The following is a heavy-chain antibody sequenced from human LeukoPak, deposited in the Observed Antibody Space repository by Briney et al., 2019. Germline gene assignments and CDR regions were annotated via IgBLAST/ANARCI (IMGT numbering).Heavy chain of an antibody. V-gene: IGHV4-34*01. CDR3: ARGGLLRYFDWLSPDYYYYGMDV. CDR1: GGSFSGYY. Sequence: SETLSLTCAVYGGSFSGYYWSRIRQPPGKGLEWIGEINHSGSTNYNPSLKSRVTISVDTSKNQFSLKLSSVTAADTAVYYCARGGLLRYFDWLSPDYYYYGMDVWGQGTTVTVSS. J-gene: IGHJ6*02. CDR2: INHSGST. D-gene: IGHD3-9*01.